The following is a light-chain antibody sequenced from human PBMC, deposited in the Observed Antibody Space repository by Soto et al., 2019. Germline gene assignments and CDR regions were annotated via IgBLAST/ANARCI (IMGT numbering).Light chain of an antibody. CDR3: QQYYSTPPT. V-gene: IGKV4-1*01. CDR2: WAS. J-gene: IGKJ1*01. Sequence: DIVMTQSPDSLAVSLGERATINCKSSQSVLYSSNNKNYLAWYQQKTGQPPKLLIYWASTRESGVPDRFSGSGSGTDFTLTISSLQAEDVAVYYCQQYYSTPPTFGQGNKVEIK. CDR1: QSVLYSSNNKNY.